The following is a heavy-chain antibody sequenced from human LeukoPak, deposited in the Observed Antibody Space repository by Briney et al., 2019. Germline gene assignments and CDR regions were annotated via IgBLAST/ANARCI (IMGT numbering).Heavy chain of an antibody. CDR1: GGTFSSYA. CDR2: IIPIFGTA. J-gene: IGHJ5*02. CDR3: ARDNSVGDNAWWFDP. Sequence: GSSVKVSCKAFGGTFSSYAISWVRQAPGQGLEWMGGIIPIFGTANYAQKFQGRVTMTRDMSTSTDYMELSSLRSEDTAIYYCARDNSVGDNAWWFDPWGQGTLVTVSS. D-gene: IGHD1-26*01. V-gene: IGHV1-69*05.